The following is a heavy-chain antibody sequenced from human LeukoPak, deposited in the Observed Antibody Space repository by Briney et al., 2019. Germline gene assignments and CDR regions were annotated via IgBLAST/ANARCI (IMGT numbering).Heavy chain of an antibody. CDR2: INPSGGST. J-gene: IGHJ1*01. CDR3: ARDQGPYDKRGYFQH. Sequence: ASXKVSCKASGYTFTSYYMHWVRQAPGQGLEWMGIINPSGGSTSYAQKFQGRVTMTRDTSTSTVYMELSSLRSEDTAVYYCARDQGPYDKRGYFQHWGQGTLVTVSS. D-gene: IGHD3-22*01. V-gene: IGHV1-46*01. CDR1: GYTFTSYY.